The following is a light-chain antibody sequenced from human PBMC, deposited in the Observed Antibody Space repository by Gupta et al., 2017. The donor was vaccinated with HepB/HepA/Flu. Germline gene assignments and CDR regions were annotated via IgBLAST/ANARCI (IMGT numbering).Light chain of an antibody. J-gene: IGKJ1*01. CDR3: GQDDNTPKT. CDR2: AGT. V-gene: IGKV1-17*01. Sequence: DVQITQSPSSLSASVGDRVTITCWASQDIENDLSWYQQKPGTAPKRLLYAGTSLQSGVPSRFSGSKSETEFTLTISSLQPDDFATYYCGQDDNTPKTFGQGTKVEV. CDR1: QDIEND.